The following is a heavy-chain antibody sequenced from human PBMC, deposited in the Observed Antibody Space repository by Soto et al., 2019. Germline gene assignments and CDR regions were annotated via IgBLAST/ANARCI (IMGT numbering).Heavy chain of an antibody. J-gene: IGHJ4*02. CDR1: GYRVSSNTAS. Sequence: HTLSLTCAISGYRVSSNTASFNCIRSSPSIGLEWLGRTYYISNWRHDYALSVRSRINVNPDTSKNHFSLQLNSVTPEDTAVYYCARGVDASGFALWGQRNLVTVSS. CDR3: ARGVDASGFAL. V-gene: IGHV6-1*01. CDR2: TYYISNWRH. D-gene: IGHD2-8*01.